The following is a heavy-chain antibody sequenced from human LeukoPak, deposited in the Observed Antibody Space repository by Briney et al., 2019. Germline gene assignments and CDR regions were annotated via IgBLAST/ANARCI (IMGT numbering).Heavy chain of an antibody. CDR2: TYYRSTWYN. CDR1: GDSVSSNSVT. Sequence: LSQTLSLTCAISGDSVSSNSVTWNWIRQSPPRVLEWLGRTYYRSTWYNDYAVSVRGRITVNPDTSKNQFSLHLNSVTPEDTAVYYCARRLTQYDCFDPWGQGILVTVSS. J-gene: IGHJ5*02. V-gene: IGHV6-1*01. CDR3: ARRLTQYDCFDP. D-gene: IGHD2-2*01.